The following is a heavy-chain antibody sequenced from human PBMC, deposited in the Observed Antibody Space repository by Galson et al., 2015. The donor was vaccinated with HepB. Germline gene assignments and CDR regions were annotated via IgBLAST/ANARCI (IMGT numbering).Heavy chain of an antibody. CDR3: ARARYFGSSGFSFDY. CDR2: VYYTGTT. Sequence: LSLTCKVSGGSISSSTYCWGWIRQPPGKGLEWIGSVYYTGTTYYNPSLKSRLTISADTSKDQLSLRLRSVTAADTAVYYCARARYFGSSGFSFDYWGQGILVTVSS. D-gene: IGHD3-22*01. V-gene: IGHV4-39*07. J-gene: IGHJ4*02. CDR1: GGSISSSTYC.